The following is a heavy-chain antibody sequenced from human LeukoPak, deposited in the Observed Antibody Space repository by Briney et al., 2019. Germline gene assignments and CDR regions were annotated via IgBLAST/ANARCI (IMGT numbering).Heavy chain of an antibody. CDR3: AKGFRTVTTS. J-gene: IGHJ5*02. Sequence: GGSLRLSCAASGFTFTSYAMSWVRQAPGKGLEWVSAIIGSGGSTYYADSVKGQFTISRDNSKNTLYLQMNSLRAEDTAVYYCAKGFRTVTTSWGQGTLVTVSS. CDR1: GFTFTSYA. V-gene: IGHV3-23*01. D-gene: IGHD4-17*01. CDR2: IIGSGGST.